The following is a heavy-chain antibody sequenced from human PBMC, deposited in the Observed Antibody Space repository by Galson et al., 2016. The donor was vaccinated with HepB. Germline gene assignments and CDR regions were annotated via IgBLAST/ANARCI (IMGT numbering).Heavy chain of an antibody. D-gene: IGHD2-8*02. Sequence: SVKVSCKASGYTFTGYYMHWVRQAPGQGLEWMGWINPNSGATNYAQKFQGWVTLTRDTSISTDYMDLRRLTSDDTAVYYCARDQTAGGFDFWGQGTLVTVSS. J-gene: IGHJ4*02. V-gene: IGHV1-2*04. CDR2: INPNSGAT. CDR1: GYTFTGYY. CDR3: ARDQTAGGFDF.